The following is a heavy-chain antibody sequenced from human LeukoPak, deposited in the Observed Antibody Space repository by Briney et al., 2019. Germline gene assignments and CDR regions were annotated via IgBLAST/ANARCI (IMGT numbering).Heavy chain of an antibody. Sequence: SETLSLTCTVFGGSISSGGYYWSWIRQHPGKGLEWIGYIYYSGSTYYNPSLKSRVTISVDTSKNQFSLKLSSVTAADTAVYYRARVGATTGIYWGQGTLVTVSS. CDR2: IYYSGST. V-gene: IGHV4-31*03. J-gene: IGHJ4*02. D-gene: IGHD1-26*01. CDR3: ARVGATTGIY. CDR1: GGSISSGGYY.